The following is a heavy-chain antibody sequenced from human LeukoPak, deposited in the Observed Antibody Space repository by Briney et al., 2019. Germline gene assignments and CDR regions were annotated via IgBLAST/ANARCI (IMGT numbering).Heavy chain of an antibody. CDR2: ISHDGSNI. D-gene: IGHD3-10*01. J-gene: IGHJ4*02. CDR3: VRDSLMWGFNKREGV. CDR1: GFSFNSYT. Sequence: GGSLRLSRAASGFSFNSYTMHWVRQAPGKGLEWVALISHDGSNIYNADSVKGRFTISRDNSKNTLYLQMNSLRPEDTAVYYCVRDSLMWGFNKREGVWGQGTLATVSS. V-gene: IGHV3-30-3*01.